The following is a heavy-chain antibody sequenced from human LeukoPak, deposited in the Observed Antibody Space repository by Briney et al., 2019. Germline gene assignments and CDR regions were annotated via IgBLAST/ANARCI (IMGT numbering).Heavy chain of an antibody. CDR2: IYTSGST. CDR1: GGSISSYY. V-gene: IGHV4-4*07. J-gene: IGHJ6*03. D-gene: IGHD6-13*01. Sequence: SETLSLTCTVSGGSISSYYWSWIRQPAGKGLEWIGRIYTSGSTNYNPSLKSRVTISVDTSKNQFSLKLSSVTAADTAVYYCARGGYSSSWYRDYYYYYMDVWGKGTTVTVSS. CDR3: ARGGYSSSWYRDYYYYYMDV.